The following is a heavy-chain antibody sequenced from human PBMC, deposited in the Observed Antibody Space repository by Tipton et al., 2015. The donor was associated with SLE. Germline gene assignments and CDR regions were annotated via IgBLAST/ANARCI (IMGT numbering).Heavy chain of an antibody. CDR1: DGSFRSGTYY. D-gene: IGHD1-14*01. Sequence: TLSLTCTVSDGSFRSGTYYWSWIRQPAGKGLEWIGRIYTSGYTNYNPSLNSRVIMSVDTSKNQFSLKLSSVTAADTAVYYCARPDLIWGQGTRVTVSS. CDR3: ARPDLI. V-gene: IGHV4-61*02. J-gene: IGHJ4*02. CDR2: IYTSGYT.